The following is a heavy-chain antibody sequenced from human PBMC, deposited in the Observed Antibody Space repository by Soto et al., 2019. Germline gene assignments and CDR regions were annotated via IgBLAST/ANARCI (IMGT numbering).Heavy chain of an antibody. CDR3: ARYFGGNDAFDI. Sequence: QVQLQQWAAGLLKPSETLSLTCAVYGGSFSGYYWSWIRQPPGNGLEWIGEINDSGSSKYNTALKSRGTISVDTSKNQFGLKLSSVTAADTAVYYSARYFGGNDAFDIWGQGTMDTVSS. CDR1: GGSFSGYY. J-gene: IGHJ3*02. D-gene: IGHD3-10*01. V-gene: IGHV4-34*01. CDR2: INDSGSS.